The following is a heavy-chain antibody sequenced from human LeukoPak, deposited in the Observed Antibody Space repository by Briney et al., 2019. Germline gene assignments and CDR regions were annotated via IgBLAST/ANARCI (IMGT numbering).Heavy chain of an antibody. CDR1: GLTFSSYA. D-gene: IGHD1-26*01. CDR2: ISYDGSNK. Sequence: GGSLRLSCAASGLTFSSYAMHWVRQAPGKGLEWVAVISYDGSNKYYADSVKGRFTISRDNSKNTLYLQMNSLRAEDTAVYYCARNRIVGASNWFDPWGQGTLVTVSS. CDR3: ARNRIVGASNWFDP. V-gene: IGHV3-30-3*01. J-gene: IGHJ5*02.